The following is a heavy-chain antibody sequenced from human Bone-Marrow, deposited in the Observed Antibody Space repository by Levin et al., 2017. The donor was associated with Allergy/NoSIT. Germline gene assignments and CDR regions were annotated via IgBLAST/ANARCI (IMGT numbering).Heavy chain of an antibody. D-gene: IGHD3-22*01. V-gene: IGHV3-23*01. CDR2: ITASGVTP. CDR1: GFTFSNYA. Sequence: HPGGSLRLSCEATGFTFSNYAMSWVRQAPGKGLEWVSGITASGVTPYYADSVKGRFTISRDNSKNTLFLQMSSLRAEDTAIYYCAKDRRSAYSLAFDYWGQGTPVTVSS. CDR3: AKDRRSAYSLAFDY. J-gene: IGHJ4*02.